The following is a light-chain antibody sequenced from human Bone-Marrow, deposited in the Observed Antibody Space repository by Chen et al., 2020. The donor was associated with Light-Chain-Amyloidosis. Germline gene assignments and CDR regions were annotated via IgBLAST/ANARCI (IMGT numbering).Light chain of an antibody. Sequence: SYELTQPPSVSVSPGQTASITCSGDKLGDKYVCWYQQKPGQSPVLVIYQDNKRPSGIPERLSGSNSGNTATLTISGTPTMDEADYYCQAWDTTSWVFGGGTTLTVL. CDR2: QDN. J-gene: IGLJ3*02. V-gene: IGLV3-1*01. CDR1: KLGDKY. CDR3: QAWDTTSWV.